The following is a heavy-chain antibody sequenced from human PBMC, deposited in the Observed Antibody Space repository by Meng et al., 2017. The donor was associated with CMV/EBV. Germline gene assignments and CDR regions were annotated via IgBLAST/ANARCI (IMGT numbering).Heavy chain of an antibody. CDR3: TRAQPLDIVVVPAALYYYYGMDV. V-gene: IGHV3-49*04. CDR1: GFTFGDYA. CDR2: IRSKAYGGTT. D-gene: IGHD2-2*01. Sequence: GGSLRLSCTASGFTFGDYAMSWVRQAPGKGLEWVGFIRSKAYGGTTEYAASVKGRFTISRDDSKSIAYLQMNSLKTEDTAVYYCTRAQPLDIVVVPAALYYYYGMDVWGQGTTVTVSS. J-gene: IGHJ6*02.